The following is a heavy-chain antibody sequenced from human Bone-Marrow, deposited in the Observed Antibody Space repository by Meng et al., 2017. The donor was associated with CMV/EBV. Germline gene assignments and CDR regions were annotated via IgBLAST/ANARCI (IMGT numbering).Heavy chain of an antibody. CDR2: INHSGST. CDR1: GGSFSGYY. CDR3: ARDAAAGTNWFDP. D-gene: IGHD6-13*01. J-gene: IGHJ5*02. V-gene: IGHV4-34*01. Sequence: GSLRLSCAVYGGSFSGYYWSWIRQPPGKGLEWIGEINHSGSTNYNPSLKSRVTISVDTSKNQFFLKLSSVTAADTAVYYCARDAAAGTNWFDPWGQGTLVTVSS.